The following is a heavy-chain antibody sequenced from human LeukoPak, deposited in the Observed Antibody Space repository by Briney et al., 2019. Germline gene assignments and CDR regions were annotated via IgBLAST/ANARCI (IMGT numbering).Heavy chain of an antibody. V-gene: IGHV4-34*01. D-gene: IGHD2-21*02. J-gene: IGHJ4*02. CDR2: INHSGST. Sequence: KPSETLSLTCAVYGGSFSGYYWSWIRQPPGKGLEWIGDINHSGSTNYNPSLKGRVTISVDTSKNQFSLKLSSATAADTAVFYCARGGAYCGGHCYLDFDSWGQGTLVTLSS. CDR3: ARGGAYCGGHCYLDFDS. CDR1: GGSFSGYY.